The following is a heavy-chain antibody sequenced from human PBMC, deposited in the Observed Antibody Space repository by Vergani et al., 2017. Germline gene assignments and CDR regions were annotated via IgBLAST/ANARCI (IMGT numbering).Heavy chain of an antibody. J-gene: IGHJ6*02. Sequence: QVQLVESGGGVVQPGGSLRLSCAASGFSFSTYGMHCVRQAPGRGLEWVAFLRYDGSNEYYGDAVKGRFIISRDNSKNRLSLEMHSLRPEDTAVYYCANSYCSSLSCYAFYGMEVWGQGTTVTVSS. D-gene: IGHD2-2*01. CDR2: LRYDGSNE. CDR3: ANSYCSSLSCYAFYGMEV. CDR1: GFSFSTYG. V-gene: IGHV3-30*02.